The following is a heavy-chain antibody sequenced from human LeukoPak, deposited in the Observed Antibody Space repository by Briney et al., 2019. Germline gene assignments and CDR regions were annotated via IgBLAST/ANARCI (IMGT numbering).Heavy chain of an antibody. J-gene: IGHJ6*02. Sequence: GGSLRLSCAASGFTFSSYEMNWVRQAPGKGLEWVSYISSSGSTIYYADSVKGRFSISRDNAKNSLYLQMNSLRAEDTAVYYCARRYYGYHMDVWGQGTTVTVSS. CDR2: ISSSGSTI. CDR1: GFTFSSYE. CDR3: ARRYYGYHMDV. D-gene: IGHD3-10*01. V-gene: IGHV3-48*03.